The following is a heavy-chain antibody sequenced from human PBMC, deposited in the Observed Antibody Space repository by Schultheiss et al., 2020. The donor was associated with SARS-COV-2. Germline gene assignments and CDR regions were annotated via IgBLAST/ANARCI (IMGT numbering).Heavy chain of an antibody. CDR3: ARDTEAYYDYIWGSYLPGPYPTRGPNWFDP. CDR1: GFTVSRNY. J-gene: IGHJ5*02. Sequence: GGSLRLSCAASGFTVSRNYMSWVRQAPGKGLEWVTNIKQDGSEKYYVDYVKGRFTISRDNAKNSLYLQMNSLRDEDTAVYYCARDTEAYYDYIWGSYLPGPYPTRGPNWFDPWGQGTLVTVSS. D-gene: IGHD3-16*02. V-gene: IGHV3-7*01. CDR2: IKQDGSEK.